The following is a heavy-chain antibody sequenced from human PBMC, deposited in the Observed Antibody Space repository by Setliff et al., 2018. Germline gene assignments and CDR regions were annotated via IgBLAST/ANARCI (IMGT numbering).Heavy chain of an antibody. J-gene: IGHJ4*02. Sequence: LRLSCAASGFTFSSYAMSWVRQAPGKGLEWVSAISGSGGSTYYADSVKGRFTISSDNSKNTLYLQMNSLRAEDTAVYYCAKEPIYSGSYYYFDYWGQGTLVTVSS. CDR2: ISGSGGST. D-gene: IGHD1-26*01. CDR3: AKEPIYSGSYYYFDY. V-gene: IGHV3-23*01. CDR1: GFTFSSYA.